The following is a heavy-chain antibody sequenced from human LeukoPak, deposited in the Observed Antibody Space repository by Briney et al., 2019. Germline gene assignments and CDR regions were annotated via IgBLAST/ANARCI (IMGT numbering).Heavy chain of an antibody. CDR3: AREAVSGYYPRGAFGI. J-gene: IGHJ3*02. CDR1: GFTFSSYW. D-gene: IGHD3-22*01. Sequence: GGSLRLSCAASGFTFSSYWMSWVRQAPGKGLEWVSVIYSGGSTYYADSVKGRFTISRDNSKNTLYLQMNSLRAEDTAVYYCAREAVSGYYPRGAFGIWGQGTMVTVSS. CDR2: IYSGGST. V-gene: IGHV3-53*01.